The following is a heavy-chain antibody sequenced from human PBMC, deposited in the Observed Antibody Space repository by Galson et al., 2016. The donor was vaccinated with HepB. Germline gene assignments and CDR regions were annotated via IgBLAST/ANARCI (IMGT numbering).Heavy chain of an antibody. Sequence: SLRLSCAASGFTFSDDWMSWVRQVPGKGLEWVAKINQDGNEKYYVDSVKGRFTISRDSAEKSLYLQMNSLRGEDTAVYYCARATRWSFDCWGQGALVTVSS. CDR2: INQDGNEK. D-gene: IGHD4-23*01. CDR1: GFTFSDDW. CDR3: ARATRWSFDC. J-gene: IGHJ4*02. V-gene: IGHV3-7*01.